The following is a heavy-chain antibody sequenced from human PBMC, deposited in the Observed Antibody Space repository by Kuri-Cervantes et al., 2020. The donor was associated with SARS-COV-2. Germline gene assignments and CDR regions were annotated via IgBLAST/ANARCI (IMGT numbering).Heavy chain of an antibody. D-gene: IGHD1-26*01. Sequence: GESLKISCEASGFTFKKYAMSWVRQVPGKGLEWVAGVESGGNGAKYAVSVEGRCTVSRDNSKNTLYLQMNSLRAEDTAVYYCAKDGVGATMYYFDYWGQGTLVTVSS. CDR1: GFTFKKYA. J-gene: IGHJ4*02. V-gene: IGHV3-23*03. CDR3: AKDGVGATMYYFDY. CDR2: VESGGNGA.